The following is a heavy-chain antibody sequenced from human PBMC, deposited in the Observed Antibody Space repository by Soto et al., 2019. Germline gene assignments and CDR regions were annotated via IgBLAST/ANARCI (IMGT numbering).Heavy chain of an antibody. CDR3: AKDKRLPHDVFDI. Sequence: EVQMLESGGGLVQPGGSLRLSCAASGFTFNSCATSWVRQAPGKGLEWVAAISSSGDSRYYADSVNGRFNISRDNSKNTLYLQMNSLRAEDSAIYYCAKDKRLPHDVFDIWGQGTMVTVSS. V-gene: IGHV3-23*01. CDR1: GFTFNSCA. D-gene: IGHD6-25*01. CDR2: ISSSGDSR. J-gene: IGHJ3*02.